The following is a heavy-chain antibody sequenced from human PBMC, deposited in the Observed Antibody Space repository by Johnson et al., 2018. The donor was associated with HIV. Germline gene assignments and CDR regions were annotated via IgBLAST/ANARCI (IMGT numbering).Heavy chain of an antibody. CDR1: GFSFSSYG. CDR3: ARYSGSYYTIAFDI. J-gene: IGHJ3*02. V-gene: IGHV3-30*02. CDR2: IRYDGSNK. D-gene: IGHD1-26*01. Sequence: QVQLVESGGGVVQPGGSLRLSCAASGFSFSSYGMYWVRQAPGKWLEWVAFIRYDGSNKYHADSVKGRFTISRDNSKNTLYLQMNSLRAEDTALYYCARYSGSYYTIAFDIWGQGTMVTVSS.